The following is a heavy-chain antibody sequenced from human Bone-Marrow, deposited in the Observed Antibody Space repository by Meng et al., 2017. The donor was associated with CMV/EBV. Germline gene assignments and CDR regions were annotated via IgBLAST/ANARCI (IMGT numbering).Heavy chain of an antibody. CDR3: ARGPSIAVAGETSKSSRYYYGMDV. CDR2: NNPNSGGT. CDR1: GYTFTGYY. V-gene: IGHV1-2*02. Sequence: ASVKVSCKASGYTFTGYYMHWVRQAPGQGLEWMGWNNPNSGGTNYAQKFQGRVTMTRDTSISTAYMELSRLRSDDTAVYYCARGPSIAVAGETSKSSRYYYGMDVWGQGTTVTVSS. D-gene: IGHD6-19*01. J-gene: IGHJ6*02.